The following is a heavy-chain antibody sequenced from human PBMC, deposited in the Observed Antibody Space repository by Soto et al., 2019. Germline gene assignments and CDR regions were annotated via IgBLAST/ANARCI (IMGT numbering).Heavy chain of an antibody. Sequence: GGSLRLSCAASGFTFSSYDMHWVRQATGKGLEWVSAIGTAGDTYYPGSVKGRFTISRENAKNSLYLQMNSLRAGDTAVYYCARAGVPAAMVNYYYYYMDVWGKGTTVTVSS. CDR1: GFTFSSYD. J-gene: IGHJ6*03. V-gene: IGHV3-13*01. D-gene: IGHD2-2*01. CDR3: ARAGVPAAMVNYYYYYMDV. CDR2: IGTAGDT.